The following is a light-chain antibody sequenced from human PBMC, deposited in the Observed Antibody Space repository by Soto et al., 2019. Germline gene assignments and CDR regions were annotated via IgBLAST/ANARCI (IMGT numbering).Light chain of an antibody. CDR3: QQYRT. V-gene: IGKV1-5*01. CDR2: DAS. J-gene: IGKJ1*01. CDR1: QIISSW. Sequence: DIQMTQSPSTLSSFVGDRVTITCRASQIISSWLAWYQQKPGKAPKLLIYDASSLETGVPSRFSGSGSGTEFTLTISSLQHEDFATYYCQQYRTFGQGTKVDI.